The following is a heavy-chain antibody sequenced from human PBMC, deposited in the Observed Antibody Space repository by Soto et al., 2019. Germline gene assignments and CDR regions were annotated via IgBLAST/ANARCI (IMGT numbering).Heavy chain of an antibody. CDR1: GFSLSTSGVG. D-gene: IGHD3-9*01. V-gene: IGHV2-5*02. Sequence: QITLKESGPTLVRPTQTLTLTCAFSGFSLSTSGVGVGWIRQPPGKALEWLAVIYWDDSKHYSPSLSSRLTITQDTSKNQVVLTMTNMDPMDTGIYFCAHQGPEDWPLDYWGQGTLVTVSS. CDR2: IYWDDSK. J-gene: IGHJ4*02. CDR3: AHQGPEDWPLDY.